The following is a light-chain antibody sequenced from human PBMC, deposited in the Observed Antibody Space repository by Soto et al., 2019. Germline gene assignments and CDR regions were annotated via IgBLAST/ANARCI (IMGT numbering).Light chain of an antibody. J-gene: IGKJ2*01. CDR3: QQHGSSPPYT. CDR2: GAS. Sequence: EIVLTQSPGTLSLSPGERVTLSCRASQSFSSSYLAWYQQKGGQAPRLLIHGASSRATGIPDRFSGSGSGTAFTITLRRLETEDFAVYYWQQHGSSPPYTFGQGTKLEI. CDR1: QSFSSSY. V-gene: IGKV3-20*01.